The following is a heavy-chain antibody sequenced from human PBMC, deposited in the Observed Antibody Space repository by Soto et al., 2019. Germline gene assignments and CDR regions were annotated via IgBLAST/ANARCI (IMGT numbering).Heavy chain of an antibody. D-gene: IGHD4-17*01. Sequence: QVQLVQSGAEVKKPGSSVKVSCKASGGTFSSYAISWVRQAPGQGLEGRGGIIPTFGTANYAQKFQGRVTITADESTSTAYMELSSLRSEDTAVYYCARPHWGTVTWWFDPWGQGTLVTVSS. CDR3: ARPHWGTVTWWFDP. V-gene: IGHV1-69*12. CDR2: IIPTFGTA. J-gene: IGHJ5*02. CDR1: GGTFSSYA.